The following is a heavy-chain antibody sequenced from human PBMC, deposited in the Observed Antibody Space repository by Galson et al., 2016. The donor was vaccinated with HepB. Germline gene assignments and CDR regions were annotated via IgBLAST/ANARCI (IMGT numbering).Heavy chain of an antibody. CDR3: ARGAPNYASGSSDFDY. J-gene: IGHJ4*02. Sequence: SVKVSCKASGYTFTSYYMHWVRQAPGQGLEWRGIINPSGGSTSYAQKFQGRVTMTRTTSISTAYMELSSLTSEDTAEYYCARGAPNYASGSSDFDYWGQGTLVTVSS. CDR2: INPSGGST. D-gene: IGHD3-10*01. V-gene: IGHV1-46*01. CDR1: GYTFTSYY.